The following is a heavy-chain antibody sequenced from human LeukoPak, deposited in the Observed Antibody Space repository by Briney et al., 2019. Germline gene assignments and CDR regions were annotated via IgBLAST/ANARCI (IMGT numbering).Heavy chain of an antibody. D-gene: IGHD2-15*01. CDR1: GFTFSSYA. Sequence: GGSLRLSCAASGFTFSSYAMSWVRQAPGKGLEWVSAISGSGGSTYYADSVKGQFTISRDNSKNTLYLQMNSLRAEDTAVYYCAKDQCSGGSCYSIPDAFDIWGQGTMVTVSS. V-gene: IGHV3-23*01. CDR3: AKDQCSGGSCYSIPDAFDI. CDR2: ISGSGGST. J-gene: IGHJ3*02.